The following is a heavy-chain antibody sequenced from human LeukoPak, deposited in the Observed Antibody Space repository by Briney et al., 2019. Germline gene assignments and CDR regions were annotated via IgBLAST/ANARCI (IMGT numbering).Heavy chain of an antibody. D-gene: IGHD3-22*01. CDR1: GYTFTNYY. J-gene: IGHJ5*02. CDR3: ARDSSDT. V-gene: IGHV1-2*02. Sequence: ASVKVSCKASGYTFTNYYMHWVRQAPGQGLEWMGWINPNGGGTNYAQEFQGRVTMTRDTSISTAYMELSGLKSDDTAVYYCARDSSDTWGQGTLVTVSS. CDR2: INPNGGGT.